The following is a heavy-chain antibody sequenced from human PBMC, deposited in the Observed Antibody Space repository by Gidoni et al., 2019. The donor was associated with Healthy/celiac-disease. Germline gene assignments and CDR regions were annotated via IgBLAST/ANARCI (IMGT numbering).Heavy chain of an antibody. J-gene: IGHJ6*02. CDR1: GYTFTSYD. D-gene: IGHD4-17*01. CDR3: ARGIKPTTVTIGYYYYGMDV. Sequence: QVQLVQSGAEVKKPGASVKVSCKASGYTFTSYDINWVRQATGQGLEWMGWMNPNSGNTGYSQKFQGRVTMTRNTSISTAYMELSSLRSEDTAVYYCARGIKPTTVTIGYYYYGMDVWGQGTTVTVSS. V-gene: IGHV1-8*01. CDR2: MNPNSGNT.